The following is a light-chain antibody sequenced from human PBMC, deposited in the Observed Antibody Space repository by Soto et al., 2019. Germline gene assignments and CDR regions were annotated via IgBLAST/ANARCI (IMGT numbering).Light chain of an antibody. CDR1: SSDVGTYNS. CDR2: DVS. CDR3: RSYTSSSTLKV. V-gene: IGLV2-14*01. Sequence: QSALTQPASVSGSPGQSITISCTGTSSDVGTYNSVSWYQQHPGKAPKLMIYDVSNRPSGVSNRFSGSKSGNTASLTISGLQAEDEADYYCRSYTSSSTLKVFGGGTKLTVL. J-gene: IGLJ2*01.